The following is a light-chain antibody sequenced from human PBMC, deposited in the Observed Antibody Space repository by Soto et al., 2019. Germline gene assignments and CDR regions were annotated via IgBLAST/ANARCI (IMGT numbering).Light chain of an antibody. Sequence: IQMTQSPSSLSASVGDRVTITCRASQSICTYLDWYLQKPGKAPKLLIYAASNLETGVPSRFSGSGSGTDFTLTINSLQPEDFATYYCQQSYSSPGTFGPGTKVDIK. CDR1: QSICTY. V-gene: IGKV1-39*01. CDR2: AAS. J-gene: IGKJ3*01. CDR3: QQSYSSPGT.